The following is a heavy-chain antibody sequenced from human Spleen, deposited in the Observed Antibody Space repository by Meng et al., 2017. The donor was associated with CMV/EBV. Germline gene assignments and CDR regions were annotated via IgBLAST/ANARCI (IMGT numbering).Heavy chain of an antibody. D-gene: IGHD6-19*01. CDR1: GFSFDDFA. V-gene: IGHV3-9*01. CDR2: ISGKSGFT. CDR3: ASSGSSGTFDY. J-gene: IGHJ4*02. Sequence: SLKISCAASGFSFDDFAMHWVRQTPREGLEWVSGISGKSGFTGYADSVKGRFTISRDNARKTLYLQMNSLRAEDTAVYYCASSGSSGTFDYWGQGTLVTVSS.